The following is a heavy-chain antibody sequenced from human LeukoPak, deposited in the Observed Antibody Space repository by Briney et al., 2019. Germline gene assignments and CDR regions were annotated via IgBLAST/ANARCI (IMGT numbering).Heavy chain of an antibody. CDR3: ARDQLQYSGSYSFDY. Sequence: SETLSLTCTVSGGSISSYYWSWIRQPAGKGLEWIGRIYTSGSTNYNPSLKSRVTMSVDTSKNQFSLKLSSVTAADTAVYYCARDQLQYSGSYSFDYWGQGTLVTVSS. D-gene: IGHD1-26*01. CDR2: IYTSGST. CDR1: GGSISSYY. V-gene: IGHV4-4*07. J-gene: IGHJ4*02.